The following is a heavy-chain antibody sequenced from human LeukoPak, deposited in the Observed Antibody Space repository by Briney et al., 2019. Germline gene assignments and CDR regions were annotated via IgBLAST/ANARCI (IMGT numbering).Heavy chain of an antibody. CDR2: INHSGST. CDR1: GGSFSGYY. CDR3: ARVPGPSFRQLGPCYYYYYMDV. Sequence: PSETLSLTCAVYGGSFSGYYWSWIRQPPGKGLEWIGEINHSGSTNYNPSLKSRVTISVDTSKNQFSLKLSSVTAADTAVYYCARVPGPSFRQLGPCYYYYYMDVWGKGTTVTVSS. J-gene: IGHJ6*03. V-gene: IGHV4-34*01. D-gene: IGHD6-6*01.